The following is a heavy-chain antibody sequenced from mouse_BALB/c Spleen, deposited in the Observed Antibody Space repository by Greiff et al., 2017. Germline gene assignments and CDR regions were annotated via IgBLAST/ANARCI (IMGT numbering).Heavy chain of an antibody. CDR2: ISDGGSYT. CDR3: AREEFDY. Sequence: DVQLQESGGGLVKPGGSLKLSCAASGFTFSDYYMYWVRQTPEKRLEWVATISDGGSYTYYPDSVKGRFTISRDNAKNNLYLQMSSLKSEDTAMYYCAREEFDYWGQGTTLTVSS. V-gene: IGHV5-4*02. J-gene: IGHJ2*01. CDR1: GFTFSDYY.